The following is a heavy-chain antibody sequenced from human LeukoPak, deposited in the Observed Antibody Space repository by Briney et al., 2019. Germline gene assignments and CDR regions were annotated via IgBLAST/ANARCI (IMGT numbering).Heavy chain of an antibody. D-gene: IGHD3-3*01. CDR2: INPNSGGT. Sequence: ASVKVSCKASGYTFTGYYMHWVRQAPGQGLEWMGWINPNSGGTNYAQKFQGRVTMTRDTPISTAYMELSRLRSDDTAVYYCARDLGVRFLEWFLDYWGQGTLVTVSS. CDR1: GYTFTGYY. CDR3: ARDLGVRFLEWFLDY. V-gene: IGHV1-2*02. J-gene: IGHJ4*02.